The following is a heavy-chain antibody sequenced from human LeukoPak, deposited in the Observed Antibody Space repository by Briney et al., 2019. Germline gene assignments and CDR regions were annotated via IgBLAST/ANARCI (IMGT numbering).Heavy chain of an antibody. Sequence: PGESLRLSCAASGFTFSSHSMNWVRQAPGKGLEWVSSISSSSSYIYYADSVKGRFTISRDNAKNSLYLQMNSLRAEDTAVYYCARDGYCSSTSCLDYYYGMDVWGKGPRSPSPQ. CDR1: GFTFSSHS. V-gene: IGHV3-21*01. J-gene: IGHJ6*01. D-gene: IGHD2-2*03. CDR3: ARDGYCSSTSCLDYYYGMDV. CDR2: ISSSSSYI.